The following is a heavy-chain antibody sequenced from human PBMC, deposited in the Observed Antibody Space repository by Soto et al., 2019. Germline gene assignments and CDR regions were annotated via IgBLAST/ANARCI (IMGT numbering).Heavy chain of an antibody. D-gene: IGHD1-26*01. CDR2: ISYDGSNK. J-gene: IGHJ6*02. CDR3: AKAASPRGSYYVRDGMDV. V-gene: IGHV3-30*18. Sequence: QVQLVQSGAEVKKPGSSVKVSCKASGGTFSSYGMHWVRQAPGKGLEWVAVISYDGSNKDYADSVKGRFTIARYNTRATLYLQMNSLRGEDTAVYYCAKAASPRGSYYVRDGMDVWGQGTTVTVSS. CDR1: GGTFSSYG.